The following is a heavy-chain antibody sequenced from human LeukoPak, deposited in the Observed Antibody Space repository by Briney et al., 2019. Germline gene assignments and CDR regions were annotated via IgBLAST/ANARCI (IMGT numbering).Heavy chain of an antibody. Sequence: SQTLSLTCTVPGGSVTSGGYYRSWIRQHPGKGLEWIGYVYYTGSTYYNPSLKSRVTISPDTSKNQFSLKVSSVTAADTAVYYCARISAGRYGMDVWGQGTTVTVSS. D-gene: IGHD6-6*01. CDR1: GGSVTSGGYY. V-gene: IGHV4-31*03. CDR3: ARISAGRYGMDV. J-gene: IGHJ6*02. CDR2: VYYTGST.